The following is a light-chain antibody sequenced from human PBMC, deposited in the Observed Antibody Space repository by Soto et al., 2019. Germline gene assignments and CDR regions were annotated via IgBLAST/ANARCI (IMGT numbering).Light chain of an antibody. Sequence: QSVLTQPPSVSGPPGQRVTISCTGSSSNIGAGYDVHWYQQLPGTAPKLLIYGNSNRPSGVPDRFSGSKSGTSASLAITGLQAEDEADYYCQSYDSSLSGRDVVFGGGTKVTVL. CDR2: GNS. CDR3: QSYDSSLSGRDVV. J-gene: IGLJ2*01. V-gene: IGLV1-40*01. CDR1: SSNIGAGYD.